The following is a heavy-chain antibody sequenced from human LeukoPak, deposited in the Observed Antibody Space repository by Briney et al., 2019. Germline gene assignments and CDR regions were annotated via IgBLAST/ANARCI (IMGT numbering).Heavy chain of an antibody. J-gene: IGHJ4*02. CDR2: INHSGST. V-gene: IGHV4-34*01. Sequence: ETLSLTCAVYGGSFSCYYWSWIRQPPGKGLEWIGEINHSGSTNYNPSLKSRVTISVDTSKNQFSLKLSSVTAADTAVYYCARISVYYDILTGYVNRSFFDYWGQGTLVTVSS. D-gene: IGHD3-9*01. CDR3: ARISVYYDILTGYVNRSFFDY. CDR1: GGSFSCYY.